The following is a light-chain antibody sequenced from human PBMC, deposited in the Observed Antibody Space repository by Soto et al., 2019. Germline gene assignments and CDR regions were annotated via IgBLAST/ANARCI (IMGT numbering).Light chain of an antibody. CDR3: QQYGSSPPYT. CDR2: GVS. CDR1: QSISSNY. V-gene: IGKV3-20*01. J-gene: IGKJ2*01. Sequence: ELVLTQSPGTLSLSPGERATLSCRASQSISSNYLAWYQHKPGQAPSLLVYGVSSRATSIPDRFSGSGSGTYFTVTISRLEPEDFAVYYCQQYGSSPPYTFGHGTKLEIK.